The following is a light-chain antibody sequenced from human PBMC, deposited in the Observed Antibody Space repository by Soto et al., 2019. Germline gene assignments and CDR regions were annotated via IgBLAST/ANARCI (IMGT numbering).Light chain of an antibody. CDR2: EVS. Sequence: QSALTQPASVSGSPGQSITISCTGTSSDVGGYNSVSWYQQHPGKAPKLIIYEVSNRPSGVSTRFSASKSGNTASLTMSGLQAEDEADYYCSSHTNSNTVIFGGGTKLTVL. J-gene: IGLJ2*01. CDR3: SSHTNSNTVI. V-gene: IGLV2-14*01. CDR1: SSDVGGYNS.